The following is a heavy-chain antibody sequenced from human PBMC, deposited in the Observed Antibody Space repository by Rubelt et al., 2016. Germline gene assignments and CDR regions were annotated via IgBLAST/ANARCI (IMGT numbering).Heavy chain of an antibody. J-gene: IGHJ4*02. CDR1: GGSFSGYY. CDR2: INDGGST. V-gene: IGHV4-34*02. D-gene: IGHD2-2*01. Sequence: QVHLQQWGAGLLKPSETLSLTCAVYGGSFSGYYWSWIRQPPGQGLEWIGEINDGGSTNFNPSLKSRVTISVDTSKNQVSLKPSAGTAAVTSVCDCARNEDGSETSCYGIWGQGSLVTVSS. CDR3: ARNEDGSETSCYGI.